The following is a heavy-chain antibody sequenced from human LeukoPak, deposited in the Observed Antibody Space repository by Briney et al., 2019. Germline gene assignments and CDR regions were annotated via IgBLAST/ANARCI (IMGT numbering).Heavy chain of an antibody. V-gene: IGHV4-59*08. J-gene: IGHJ4*02. CDR2: IYYSGST. Sequence: SETLSLTCTVSGGSISSYYWSWIRQAPGKGLEWIGYIYYSGSTNYNPSLKSRVTISVDTSKNQFSLKLSSVTAADTAVYYCARLQDYDSSGLDYWGQGTLVTVSS. D-gene: IGHD3-22*01. CDR3: ARLQDYDSSGLDY. CDR1: GGSISSYY.